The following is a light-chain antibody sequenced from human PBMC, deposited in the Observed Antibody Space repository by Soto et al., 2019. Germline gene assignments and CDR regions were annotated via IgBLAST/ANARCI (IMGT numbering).Light chain of an antibody. Sequence: QSALTQPASVSGSPGQSITISCTGTSSDVGGYNYVSWYQQHPGKAPKLMIYEVHKRPSGVPDRFSGSKSGNTASLSVSGLQAEDEADYYCSSYAGNNRYVFGTGTKLTVL. CDR1: SSDVGGYNY. J-gene: IGLJ1*01. CDR2: EVH. CDR3: SSYAGNNRYV. V-gene: IGLV2-8*01.